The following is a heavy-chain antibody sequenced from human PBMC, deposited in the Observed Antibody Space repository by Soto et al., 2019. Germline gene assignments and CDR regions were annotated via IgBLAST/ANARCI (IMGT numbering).Heavy chain of an antibody. V-gene: IGHV5-51*03. CDR2: IYPPDSDT. D-gene: IGHD5-12*01. Sequence: EVQLVQSGAEVKKPGESLKISCQISGYPFTTYWIGWVRQMPGKGLEWMGKIYPPDSDTRYSPSFQGQVTMSVDKSISTAYLQWSSLKASDTAMYYCSRVHGSQTAFAHWGQGTLVTVS. CDR3: SRVHGSQTAFAH. J-gene: IGHJ4*02. CDR1: GYPFTTYW.